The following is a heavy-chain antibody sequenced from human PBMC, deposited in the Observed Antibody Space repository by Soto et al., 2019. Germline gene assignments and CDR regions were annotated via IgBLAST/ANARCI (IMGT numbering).Heavy chain of an antibody. J-gene: IGHJ3*02. Sequence: EVQLVESGGGLVQPGGSLRLSCAASGFTFSSYWMSWVRQAPGKGLEWVANIKPDGSEKWYVDSVKGRFTISRDNAKNSXXLQVNSLRAEDTAVYYCARGDYYDTTGPFSDAFDIWGQGTMVTVSS. CDR1: GFTFSSYW. D-gene: IGHD3-22*01. CDR3: ARGDYYDTTGPFSDAFDI. CDR2: IKPDGSEK. V-gene: IGHV3-7*04.